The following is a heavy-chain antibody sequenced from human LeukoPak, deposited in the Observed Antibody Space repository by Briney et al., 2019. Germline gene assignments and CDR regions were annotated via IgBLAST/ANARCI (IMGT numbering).Heavy chain of an antibody. J-gene: IGHJ4*02. V-gene: IGHV3-48*01. D-gene: IGHD1-26*01. CDR3: ARVRVVGATSPYYFDY. CDR1: GFTFSSYS. CDR2: ISSSSSTI. Sequence: GGSLRLSCAASGFTFSSYSMNWVRQAPGKGLEWVSYISSSSSTIYYADSVKGRFTISRDNAKNSLYLQMNSLRSEDTAVYYCARVRVVGATSPYYFDYWGQGTLVTVSS.